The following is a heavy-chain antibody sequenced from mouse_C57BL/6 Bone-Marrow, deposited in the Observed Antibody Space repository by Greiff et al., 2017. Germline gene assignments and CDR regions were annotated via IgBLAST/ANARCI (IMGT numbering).Heavy chain of an antibody. Sequence: VQLQQSGAELVKPGASVKLSCTASGFNIKDSYMHWVKQRTEQGLEWIGRIDPEDGETKYAPKFPGKATITADTSSNTAYLQRSSLTSEDTAVDYCASGSSLSYYWGQGTTLTVSS. V-gene: IGHV14-2*01. CDR2: IDPEDGET. CDR1: GFNIKDSY. CDR3: ASGSSLSYY. J-gene: IGHJ2*01. D-gene: IGHD1-1*01.